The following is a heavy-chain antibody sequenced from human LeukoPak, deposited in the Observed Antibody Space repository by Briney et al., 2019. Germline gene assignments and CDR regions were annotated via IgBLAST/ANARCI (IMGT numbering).Heavy chain of an antibody. CDR1: GGTFSSYA. V-gene: IGHV1-2*02. D-gene: IGHD2-2*01. CDR2: INPNSGGT. J-gene: IGHJ2*01. CDR3: ARVEVVPAALTGWYFDL. Sequence: ASVKVSCKASGGTFSSYAISWVRQAPGQGLEWMGWINPNSGGTNYAQKFQGRVTMTRDTSISTAYMELSRLRSDDTAVYYCARVEVVPAALTGWYFDLWGRGTLVTVSS.